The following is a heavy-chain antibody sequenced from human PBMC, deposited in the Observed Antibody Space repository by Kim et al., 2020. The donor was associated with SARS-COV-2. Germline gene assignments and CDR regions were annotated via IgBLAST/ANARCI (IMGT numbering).Heavy chain of an antibody. CDR1: GYTFTSYD. CDR2: MNPNSGNT. CDR3: ARTTAGAGTDREFDH. D-gene: IGHD6-19*01. Sequence: ASVKVSCKASGYTFTSYDINWVRQATGQGLEWMGWMNPNSGNTGYAQKFQGRVTMTTNTSISTAYMELSSLRSEDTAGYYCARTTAGAGTDREFDHWGQGALVTVSS. V-gene: IGHV1-8*01. J-gene: IGHJ5*02.